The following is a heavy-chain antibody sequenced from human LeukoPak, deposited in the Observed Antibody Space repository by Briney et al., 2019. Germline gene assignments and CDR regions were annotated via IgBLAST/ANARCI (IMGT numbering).Heavy chain of an antibody. CDR3: AKLVTHFDY. D-gene: IGHD4-23*01. Sequence: QPGGSLRLSCAASGFTFSSYAMSWVRQAPGKGLEWVSSISGIGGNTYYADSVKGRFTISRDNSKNTLYMQMNSLRAEDTAVYYCAKLVTHFDYWGQGTLVTVSS. V-gene: IGHV3-23*01. J-gene: IGHJ4*02. CDR1: GFTFSSYA. CDR2: ISGIGGNT.